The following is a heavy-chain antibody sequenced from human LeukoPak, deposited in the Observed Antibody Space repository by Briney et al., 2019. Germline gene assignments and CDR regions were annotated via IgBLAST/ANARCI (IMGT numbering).Heavy chain of an antibody. CDR2: IIPIFGTA. CDR1: GGTFSSYA. D-gene: IGHD3-3*01. V-gene: IGHV1-69*13. J-gene: IGHJ5*02. CDR3: ARETTIFNWFDP. Sequence: GASVKVSCKASGGTFSSYAISWVRQAPGQGLEWMGGIIPIFGTANYAQKFQGRVTITADESTSTAYMELSSLRSEDTAVYYCARETTIFNWFDPWGQGTLVTVSS.